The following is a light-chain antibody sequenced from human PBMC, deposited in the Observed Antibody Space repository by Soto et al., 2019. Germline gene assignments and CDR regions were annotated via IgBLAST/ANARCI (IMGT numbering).Light chain of an antibody. Sequence: DIQMTQSPSTLPASVGDRDTVPCRASQSIITYLNWYQQKPGKAPKIMIYKASTLESGVPSRFSGSRSGTECTLTISSLQTDDFATYYCQQYDSSPLTFGGGTKVDIK. CDR2: KAS. CDR1: QSIITY. CDR3: QQYDSSPLT. V-gene: IGKV1-5*03. J-gene: IGKJ4*01.